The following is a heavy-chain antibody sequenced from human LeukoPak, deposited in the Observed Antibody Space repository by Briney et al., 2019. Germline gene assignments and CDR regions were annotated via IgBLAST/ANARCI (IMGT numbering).Heavy chain of an antibody. Sequence: SETLSLTCTVSGGSISSYYWSWIRQPPGKGLEWIGSIYYSGSTYYNPSLKSRVTISVDTSKNQFSLKLSSVTAADTAVYYCARDNNCGGDCGNGLIDYWGQGTLVTVSS. CDR2: IYYSGST. D-gene: IGHD2-21*02. CDR1: GGSISSYY. J-gene: IGHJ4*02. V-gene: IGHV4-59*12. CDR3: ARDNNCGGDCGNGLIDY.